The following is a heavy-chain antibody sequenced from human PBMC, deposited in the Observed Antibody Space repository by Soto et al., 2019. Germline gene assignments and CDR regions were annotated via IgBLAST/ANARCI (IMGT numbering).Heavy chain of an antibody. CDR1: GYTFSDYY. D-gene: IGHD1-26*01. CDR2: INPSSGGT. CDR3: AREMGVIGAPGYTWFDP. J-gene: IGHJ5*02. Sequence: VQLVQSGAEVRKPGASVKVSCKASGYTFSDYYVHWVREAPGQGLEWMGWINPSSGGTIYTQRFQGRFTMTRDTSISTVYMELSRLTSDDTAVYYCAREMGVIGAPGYTWFDPWGQGALVTVSS. V-gene: IGHV1-2*02.